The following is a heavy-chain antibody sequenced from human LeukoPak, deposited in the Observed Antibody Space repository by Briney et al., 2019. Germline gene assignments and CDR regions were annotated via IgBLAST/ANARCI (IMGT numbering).Heavy chain of an antibody. Sequence: ASVKVSCKASGYTFTGYYMHWVRQAPGQGLEWMGWINPNSGGTNYAQKFQGRVTMTRDTSISTAYMELSRLRSDDTAVYYCARGAYYYGSGSYYHYYYYMDVWGKGTTVTVSS. CDR3: ARGAYYYGSGSYYHYYYYMDV. CDR2: INPNSGGT. V-gene: IGHV1-2*02. CDR1: GYTFTGYY. J-gene: IGHJ6*03. D-gene: IGHD3-10*01.